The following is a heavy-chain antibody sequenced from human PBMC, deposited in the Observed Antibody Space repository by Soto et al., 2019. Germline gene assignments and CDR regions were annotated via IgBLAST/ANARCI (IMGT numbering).Heavy chain of an antibody. CDR3: AIGYTSSCFAHFDF. V-gene: IGHV3-9*01. J-gene: IGHJ4*02. CDR2: ISWNSGNI. CDR1: AFTFGDYA. D-gene: IGHD6-13*01. Sequence: EVQLVESGGGLVQPGRSLRLSCAASAFTFGDYAMHWVRQAPEKGLEWVSCISWNSGNIVYVDSVEGRFTISRDNAKNSRYLQMNSLRPEDTAVYYCAIGYTSSCFAHFDFWGQGALVTVSS.